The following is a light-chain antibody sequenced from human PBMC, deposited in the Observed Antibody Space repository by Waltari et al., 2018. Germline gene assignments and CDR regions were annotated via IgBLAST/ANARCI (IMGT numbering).Light chain of an antibody. CDR2: VNT. CDR3: QTYDSSLTAWV. Sequence: QSVLTQPPSVSGAPGQRVTISCTGTGSNLGAGYDVHCYQQVPGTVPKLLIYVNTNRPSGVPDRFSASKSGTSASLAITGLQAEDEADYYCQTYDSSLTAWVFGGGTKLTVL. J-gene: IGLJ3*02. V-gene: IGLV1-40*01. CDR1: GSNLGAGYD.